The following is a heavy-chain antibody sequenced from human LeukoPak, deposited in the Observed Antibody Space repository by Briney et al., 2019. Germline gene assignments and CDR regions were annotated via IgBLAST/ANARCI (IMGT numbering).Heavy chain of an antibody. Sequence: ATVKVSCKASGYTFTSYGISWVRQAPGQGLEWMGWISAYNGNTNYAQKLQGRVTMTTDTSTSTAYMGLRSLRSDDTAVYYCARVWVDIAVAGYYFDYWGQGTLVTVSS. CDR1: GYTFTSYG. CDR2: ISAYNGNT. V-gene: IGHV1-18*01. CDR3: ARVWVDIAVAGYYFDY. J-gene: IGHJ4*02. D-gene: IGHD6-19*01.